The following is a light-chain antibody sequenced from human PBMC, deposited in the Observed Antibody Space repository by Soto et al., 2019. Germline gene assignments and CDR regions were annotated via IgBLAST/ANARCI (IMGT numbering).Light chain of an antibody. V-gene: IGLV2-14*01. Sequence: QSALTQPVSVSGSPGQSITISCTGTSSDIGRYNFVSWYQQHPGKAPKLLVYEVTNRPSGVSNRFSGSKSGNTASLTIFGLQAEDEADYYCSSYTSATTFVVFGTGTKLTV. CDR1: SSDIGRYNF. CDR2: EVT. J-gene: IGLJ1*01. CDR3: SSYTSATTFVV.